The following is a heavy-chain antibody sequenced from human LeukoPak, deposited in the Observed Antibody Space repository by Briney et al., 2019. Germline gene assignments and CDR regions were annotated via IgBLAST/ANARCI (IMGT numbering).Heavy chain of an antibody. Sequence: GGSLRLSCAASGFIFSTYAMTWVRQAPGKGLQWVSTISGGNTYYADSVKGRFTISRDNFKNTLFLQINSLRGEDTAVYYCAKLAISIFGVVEYDFDYWGQGTLVTVSS. CDR3: AKLAISIFGVVEYDFDY. D-gene: IGHD3-3*01. CDR1: GFIFSTYA. J-gene: IGHJ4*02. V-gene: IGHV3-23*01. CDR2: ISGGNT.